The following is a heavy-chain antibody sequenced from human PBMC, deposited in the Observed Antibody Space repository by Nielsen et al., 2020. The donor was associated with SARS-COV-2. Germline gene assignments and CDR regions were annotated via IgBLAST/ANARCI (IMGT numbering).Heavy chain of an antibody. V-gene: IGHV4-34*01. CDR3: ARGLGIFGVVIIKDWFDP. CDR2: INHSGST. CDR1: GGSFSGYH. D-gene: IGHD3-3*01. J-gene: IGHJ5*02. Sequence: SETLSLTCAVYGGSFSGYHWSWIRQPPGKGLEWIGEINHSGSTNYNPSLKSRVTISVDTSKNQFSLKLSSVTAADTAVYYCARGLGIFGVVIIKDWFDPWGQGTLVTVSS.